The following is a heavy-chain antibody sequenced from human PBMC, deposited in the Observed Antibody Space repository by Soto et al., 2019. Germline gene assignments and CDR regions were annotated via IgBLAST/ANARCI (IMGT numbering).Heavy chain of an antibody. J-gene: IGHJ4*02. D-gene: IGHD6-13*01. CDR1: GYSFTSYA. Sequence: QVHLVQSGAEVKKPGASVKVSCKASGYSFTSYAIHWVRQAPGQRLEWIGWINAGNGNTKYSQKFQGRVTITRDTSASTAYMELGRLRSADTAVYYCARGSEPAYSSWYVNGDYWGQGTLVTVSS. CDR3: ARGSEPAYSSWYVNGDY. CDR2: INAGNGNT. V-gene: IGHV1-3*01.